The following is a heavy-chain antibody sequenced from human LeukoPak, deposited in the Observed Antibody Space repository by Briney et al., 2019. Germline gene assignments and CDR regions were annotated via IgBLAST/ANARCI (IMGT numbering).Heavy chain of an antibody. Sequence: GGSLRLSCAASGFTFSSFAMTWVRQAPGKGLEWVGRIKPKTDGETTEYAAPVKDRFSISRDDSKSMMYLQMNSLKTEDTAVYYCITPLPYSAQGGQGTLVTVSS. D-gene: IGHD2-21*01. CDR1: GFTFSSFA. CDR3: ITPLPYSAQ. CDR2: IKPKTDGETT. J-gene: IGHJ4*02. V-gene: IGHV3-15*01.